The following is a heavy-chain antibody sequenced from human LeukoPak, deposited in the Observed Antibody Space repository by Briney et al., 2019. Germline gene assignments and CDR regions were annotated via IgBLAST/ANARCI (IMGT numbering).Heavy chain of an antibody. CDR2: ISSSSSYI. Sequence: GALRLSCAASGFTFSSYSINWVRQAPGKGLEWVSSISSSSSYIYYADSVKGRFTISRDNAKNSLYLQMNSLRDEDTAVYYCARDVEPRGSFPTYYYYYGMDVWGQGTTVTVSS. CDR1: GFTFSSYS. CDR3: ARDVEPRGSFPTYYYYYGMDV. V-gene: IGHV3-21*01. D-gene: IGHD1-26*01. J-gene: IGHJ6*02.